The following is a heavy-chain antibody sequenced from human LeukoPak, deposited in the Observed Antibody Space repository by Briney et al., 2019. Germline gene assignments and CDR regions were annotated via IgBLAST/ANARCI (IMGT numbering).Heavy chain of an antibody. CDR1: GFTFSRYA. CDR2: TSGSGGST. J-gene: IGHJ4*02. Sequence: GGSLRLSCAASGFTFSRYAMSWVRQAPGKGLEWVSSTSGSGGSTYYADSVKGRFTISRDNVKNTLCLQMNSLRAEDTAVYYCAKGVNMIVIINGGDFDYWGQGTLVTVSS. D-gene: IGHD3-22*01. V-gene: IGHV3-23*01. CDR3: AKGVNMIVIINGGDFDY.